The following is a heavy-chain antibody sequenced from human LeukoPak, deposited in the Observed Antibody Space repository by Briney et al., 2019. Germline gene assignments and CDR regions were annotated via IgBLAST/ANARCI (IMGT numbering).Heavy chain of an antibody. CDR2: SSSSSSTI. V-gene: IGHV3-48*04. CDR3: VRDGGYSYGPYDY. Sequence: GGSLRLSCAASGFTFSMYTMDWVRQAPGEGLGWVSYSSSSSSTICYADSVKGRFTISRDDAKNSLFLQMNSLRAEDTAVYYCVRDGGYSYGPYDYWGQGTLVTVSS. CDR1: GFTFSMYT. J-gene: IGHJ4*02. D-gene: IGHD5-18*01.